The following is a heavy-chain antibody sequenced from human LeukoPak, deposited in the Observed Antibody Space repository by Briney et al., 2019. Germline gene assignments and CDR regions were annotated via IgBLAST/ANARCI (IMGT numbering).Heavy chain of an antibody. CDR1: GFTFSSYE. V-gene: IGHV3-48*03. J-gene: IGHJ5*02. Sequence: GGSLRLSCAASGFTFSSYEMNWVRQAPGKGLEWVSYISSSGSTIYYADSVKGRFTISRDNAKKSLYLQMNSLRAEDTAVYYCARGNYDYVWGSFRFDPWGQGTLVTVSS. D-gene: IGHD3-16*01. CDR3: ARGNYDYVWGSFRFDP. CDR2: ISSSGSTI.